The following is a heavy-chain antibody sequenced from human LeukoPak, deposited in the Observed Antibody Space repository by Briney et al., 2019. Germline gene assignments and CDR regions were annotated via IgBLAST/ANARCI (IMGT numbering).Heavy chain of an antibody. D-gene: IGHD2-2*01. J-gene: IGHJ3*02. CDR3: ARDLFQVVPAAMGLGAFDI. V-gene: IGHV1-18*04. Sequence: GASVKVSCKASGYTFTSYGISWVRQAPGQGLERMGWISAYNGNTNYAQKLQGRVTMTTDTSTSTAYMELRSLRSDDTAVYYCARDLFQVVPAAMGLGAFDIWGQGTMVTVSS. CDR2: ISAYNGNT. CDR1: GYTFTSYG.